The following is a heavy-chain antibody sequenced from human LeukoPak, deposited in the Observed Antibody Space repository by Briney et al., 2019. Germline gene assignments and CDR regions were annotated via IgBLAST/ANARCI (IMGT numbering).Heavy chain of an antibody. Sequence: GSLRLSCAASGLTVNNNYMSWVRQAPGRGLQWVSLITGGDDTYYADSVKGRFTISRDNSKSTLYLQMNSLRPDDTAVYYCARDPYSKIFGGWGQGTPVTVSS. CDR3: ARDPYSKIFGG. CDR2: ITGGDDT. D-gene: IGHD3-3*01. J-gene: IGHJ4*02. V-gene: IGHV3-66*02. CDR1: GLTVNNNY.